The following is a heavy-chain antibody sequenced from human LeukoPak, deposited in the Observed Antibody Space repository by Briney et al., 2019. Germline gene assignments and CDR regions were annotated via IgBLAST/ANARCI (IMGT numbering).Heavy chain of an antibody. CDR1: GGSFSGYY. Sequence: SETLSLTCAVYGGSFSGYYWSWIRQPPGKGLEWIGEINHSGSTNYNPSLKSRVTISVDTSKNQFSLKLSSVTAADTAVYYCARHYSSHYYDSSGYATPSYYFDYWGQGTLVTVSS. CDR3: ARHYSSHYYDSSGYATPSYYFDY. CDR2: INHSGST. D-gene: IGHD3-22*01. J-gene: IGHJ4*02. V-gene: IGHV4-34*01.